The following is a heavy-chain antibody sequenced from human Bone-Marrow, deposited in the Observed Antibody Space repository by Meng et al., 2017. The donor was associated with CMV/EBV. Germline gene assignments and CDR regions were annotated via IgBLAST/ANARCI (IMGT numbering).Heavy chain of an antibody. Sequence: GGALRLSFAASRFTFSSYAMSWVRQAPGKGLEWVSAISGSGGSTYYADSVKGRFTISRDNSKNTLYLQMNSLRAEDTAVYYCARSGVISWGMDVWGQGTTVTVSS. CDR1: RFTFSSYA. D-gene: IGHD3-10*01. CDR3: ARSGVISWGMDV. J-gene: IGHJ6*02. V-gene: IGHV3-23*01. CDR2: ISGSGGST.